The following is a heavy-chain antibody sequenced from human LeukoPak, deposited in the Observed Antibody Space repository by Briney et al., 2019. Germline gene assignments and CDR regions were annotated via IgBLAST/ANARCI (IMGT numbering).Heavy chain of an antibody. CDR2: IYHSGGT. CDR1: GGSISSGGYS. J-gene: IGHJ4*02. D-gene: IGHD6-19*01. V-gene: IGHV4-30-2*01. Sequence: SQTLSLTCAVSGGSISSGGYSWSWIRQPPGKGLEWIGYIYHSGGTYYNPSLKSRVTISVDRSKNQFSLKLSSVTAADTAVYYCARARGDGIAVAGILGNWGQGTLVTVSS. CDR3: ARARGDGIAVAGILGN.